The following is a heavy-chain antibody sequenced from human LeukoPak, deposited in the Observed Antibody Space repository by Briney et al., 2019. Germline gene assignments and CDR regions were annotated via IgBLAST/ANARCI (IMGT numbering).Heavy chain of an antibody. D-gene: IGHD1-14*01. V-gene: IGHV4-31*03. CDR3: ARAGSNKIKNFDY. CDR2: IYYSGST. CDR1: GGSISSGGYY. J-gene: IGHJ4*02. Sequence: SETLSLTCTVSGGSISSGGYYWSWIRQHPGKGLEWIGYIYYSGSTYYNPSLKSRVTISVDTSKNQFSLKLSSVTAAATAVYYCARAGSNKIKNFDYWGQGTLVTVSS.